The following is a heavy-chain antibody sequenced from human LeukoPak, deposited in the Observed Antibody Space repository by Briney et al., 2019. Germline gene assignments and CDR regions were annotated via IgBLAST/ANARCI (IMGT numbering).Heavy chain of an antibody. J-gene: IGHJ6*03. CDR1: GGSISSYY. CDR2: IYYSGCT. D-gene: IGHD2-15*01. Sequence: PSETVSLTCTVSGGSISSYYWSWIRQPPGKGLEWIGYIYYSGCTNYNPSLKSRVTISVDTSKNQSSLKLSSVTAADTAVYYCARAGCSGGSCYRGYYYYYMDVWGKGTTVTVSS. V-gene: IGHV4-59*01. CDR3: ARAGCSGGSCYRGYYYYYMDV.